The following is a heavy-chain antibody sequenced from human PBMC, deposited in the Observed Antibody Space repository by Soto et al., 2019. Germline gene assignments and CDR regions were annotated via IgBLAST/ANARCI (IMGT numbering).Heavy chain of an antibody. V-gene: IGHV3-23*01. CDR2: ISANGRGT. J-gene: IGHJ4*02. Sequence: GGSLRLSCATSGFSFSTYPMSWVRQAPGKGLEWVTAISANGRGTSYADSVKGRITILRDNSKNTLFLQMNSLRADDTAEYFCAKKRSYDRTNYDHFDYWGQGTLVTVSS. D-gene: IGHD3-22*01. CDR1: GFSFSTYP. CDR3: AKKRSYDRTNYDHFDY.